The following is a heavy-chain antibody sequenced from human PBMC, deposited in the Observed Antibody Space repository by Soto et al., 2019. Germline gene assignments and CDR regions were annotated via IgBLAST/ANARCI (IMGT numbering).Heavy chain of an antibody. CDR3: XXXXXXXRGMDV. V-gene: IGHV1-69*18. CDR2: IIPIFGTA. J-gene: IGHJ6*02. Sequence: QVQAVQSGAEVKKPGSSVKVSCKASGGTFSSYVISWVRQAPGQGLEWMGRIIPIFGTANYAQKFQGRVXXXXXXXXXXXXXXXXXXXXXXXXXXXXXXXXXXXRGMDVWGQGTTITVSS. CDR1: GGTFSSYV.